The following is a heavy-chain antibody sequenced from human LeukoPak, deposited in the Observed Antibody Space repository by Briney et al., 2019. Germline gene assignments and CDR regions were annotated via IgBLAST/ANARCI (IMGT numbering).Heavy chain of an antibody. CDR1: GGSFSGYY. J-gene: IGHJ4*02. V-gene: IGHV4-34*01. Sequence: PSETLSLTCAVYGGSFSGYYWSWTRQPPGKGLEWIGEINHSGSTNYNPSLKSRVTISVDTSKNQFSLKLSSVTAADTAVYYCARGHCSGGSCYYYWGQGTLVTVSS. CDR3: ARGHCSGGSCYYY. CDR2: INHSGST. D-gene: IGHD2-15*01.